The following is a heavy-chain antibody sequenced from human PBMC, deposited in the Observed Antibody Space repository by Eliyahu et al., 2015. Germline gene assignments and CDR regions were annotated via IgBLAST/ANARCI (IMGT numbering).Heavy chain of an antibody. CDR2: ISGSGGSA. V-gene: IGHV3-23*01. J-gene: IGHJ4*02. CDR3: ARRQHVPTGERFFDF. CDR1: GFTFSNSA. D-gene: IGHD7-27*01. Sequence: EVQLLESGGGVAQPGGSLRLSCAASGFTFSNSAMAWVRQAPGKGLEWVSDISGSGGSAFYTDSLRDRFTISRDNSKSTLYLQLDSLRVEDTALYYCARRQHVPTGERFFDFWGQGTLVIVSS.